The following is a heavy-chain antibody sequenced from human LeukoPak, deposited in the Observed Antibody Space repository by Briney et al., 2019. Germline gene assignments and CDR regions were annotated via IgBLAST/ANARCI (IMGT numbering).Heavy chain of an antibody. Sequence: SETLSLTCTVSGGSISSYYWSWIRQPAGKGLEWIGRIYTSGSTNYNPSLKSRVTMSVDTSKNQFSLKLSSVTAADTAVYYCARRELLAARRPGAFDIWGQGTMVTVSS. J-gene: IGHJ3*02. CDR3: ARRELLAARRPGAFDI. CDR2: IYTSGST. D-gene: IGHD6-6*01. CDR1: GGSISSYY. V-gene: IGHV4-4*07.